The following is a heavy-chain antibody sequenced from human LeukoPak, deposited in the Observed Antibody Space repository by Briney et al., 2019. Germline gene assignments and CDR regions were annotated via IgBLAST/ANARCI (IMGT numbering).Heavy chain of an antibody. D-gene: IGHD1-7*01. CDR2: ISSSSSTI. J-gene: IGHJ5*02. V-gene: IGHV3-48*01. CDR1: GFTFSSYS. Sequence: PGGSLRLSCAASGFTFSSYSMNWVRQAPGKGLEWVSYISSSSSTIYYADSVKGRFTISRDNAKNSLYLRMNSLRAEDTAVYYCASLSGTTVNWFDPWGQGTLVTVSS. CDR3: ASLSGTTVNWFDP.